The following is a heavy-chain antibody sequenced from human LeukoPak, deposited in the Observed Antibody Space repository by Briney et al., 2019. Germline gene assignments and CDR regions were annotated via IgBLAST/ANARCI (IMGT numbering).Heavy chain of an antibody. CDR3: ARHWELVPYYMDV. V-gene: IGHV1-8*03. D-gene: IGHD1-26*01. CDR1: GYTFTRYD. CDR2: MNANSGNT. J-gene: IGHJ6*03. Sequence: GASVKVSCQASGYTFTRYDIYWVGQASGQGLEWVGGMNANSGNTGYAQKLQGRVTITADESTSTAYMELSSLRSEDTAVYYCARHWELVPYYMDVWGKGTTVTISS.